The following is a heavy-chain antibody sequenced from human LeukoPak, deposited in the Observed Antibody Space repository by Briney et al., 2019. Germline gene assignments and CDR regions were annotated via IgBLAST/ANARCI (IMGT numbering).Heavy chain of an antibody. J-gene: IGHJ6*02. V-gene: IGHV3-74*01. Sequence: GGSLRLPCSASGFTFSSYAMHWVRQAPGKGLVWVSRINSDGSSTSYADFVKGRFTISRDNSKNTLYLQVNSLRAEDTAVYYCAKRESSYSYAMDVWGQGTTVTVSS. CDR1: GFTFSSYA. CDR3: AKRESSYSYAMDV. D-gene: IGHD5-24*01. CDR2: INSDGSST.